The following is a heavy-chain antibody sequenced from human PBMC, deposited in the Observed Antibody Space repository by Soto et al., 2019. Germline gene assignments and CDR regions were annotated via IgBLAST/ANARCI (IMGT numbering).Heavy chain of an antibody. J-gene: IGHJ4*02. D-gene: IGHD3-10*01. CDR2: INHSGST. CDR1: CGAFRGYY. CDR3: ARRSDFYGSGTYYHFDY. Sequence: PSGTPSLTRPFLCGAFRGYYRRWIPQPPRKGLEWIGEINHSGSTNCNPSLKSRVTISVDTSKNQFSLKLSSVTAADTAVYYCARRSDFYGSGTYYHFDYWGQGALVTVSS. V-gene: IGHV4-34*01.